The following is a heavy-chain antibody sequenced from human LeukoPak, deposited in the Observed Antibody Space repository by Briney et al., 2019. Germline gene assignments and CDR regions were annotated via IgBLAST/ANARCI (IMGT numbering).Heavy chain of an antibody. CDR1: GFIFTNYF. CDR2: ISGSGGTT. J-gene: IGHJ6*02. Sequence: GGSLRLSCAASGFIFTNYFMSWVRQAPGKGLEWVSVISGSGGTTYYADSVKGRFTISRDSSKNTLYLQMNSLRAEDTAVYYCAKVSGGGLYYDGMDVWGQGTTVTVSS. V-gene: IGHV3-23*01. D-gene: IGHD1-14*01. CDR3: AKVSGGGLYYDGMDV.